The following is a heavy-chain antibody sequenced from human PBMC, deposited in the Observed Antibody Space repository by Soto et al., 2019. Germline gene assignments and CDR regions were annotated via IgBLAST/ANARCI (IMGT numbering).Heavy chain of an antibody. D-gene: IGHD2-2*03. J-gene: IGHJ3*02. CDR1: GWTFINHW. CDR3: ARQGDMDATPADAFDI. CDR2: IYPGDSDA. V-gene: IGHV5-51*01. Sequence: XEWLKVSGKCSGWTFINHWIALVLQMPGKGLERMGIIYPGDSDARYSPSFAGQVTISVDKSITTAYLHWSSLEASDSAVYYCARQGDMDATPADAFDIWGQGTLVTVPS.